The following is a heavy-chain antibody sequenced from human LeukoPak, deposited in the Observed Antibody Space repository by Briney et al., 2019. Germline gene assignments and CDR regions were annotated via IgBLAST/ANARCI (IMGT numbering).Heavy chain of an antibody. D-gene: IGHD3-22*01. V-gene: IGHV3-30-3*01. CDR3: AKDLSGYYYDSSGSSPFEY. CDR2: ISYDGSNK. J-gene: IGHJ4*02. Sequence: GGSLRLSCAASGFTFSSYAMHWVRQAPGKGLEWVAVISYDGSNKYYADSVKGRFTISRDNSKNTLYLQMNSLRAEDTAVYYCAKDLSGYYYDSSGSSPFEYWGQGTLVTVSS. CDR1: GFTFSSYA.